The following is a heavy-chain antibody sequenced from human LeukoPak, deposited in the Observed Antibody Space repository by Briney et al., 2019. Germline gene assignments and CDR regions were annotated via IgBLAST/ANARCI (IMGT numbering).Heavy chain of an antibody. CDR1: GFTFSDYY. CDR3: ARVLSSGWYYFDY. J-gene: IGHJ4*02. CDR2: ISSSGSTI. V-gene: IGHV3-11*01. Sequence: GASLRLSCAASGFTFSDYYMSWIRQAPGKGLEWVSYISSSGSTIYYADSVKGRFTISRDNAKNSLYLQMNSLRAEDTAVYYCARVLSSGWYYFDYWGQGTLVTVSS. D-gene: IGHD6-19*01.